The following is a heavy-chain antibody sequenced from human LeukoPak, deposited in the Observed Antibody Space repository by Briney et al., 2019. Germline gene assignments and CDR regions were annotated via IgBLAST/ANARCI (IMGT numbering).Heavy chain of an antibody. CDR1: GGSISSYY. CDR2: IYYSGST. V-gene: IGHV4-59*01. J-gene: IGHJ4*02. CDR3: ARFRSREVVSFDY. D-gene: IGHD4-23*01. Sequence: SETLSLTCTVSGGSISSYYWSWIRQPPGKGLEWIGYIYYSGSTNYNPPLKSRVTISVDTSKNQFSLKLSSVTAADTAVYYCARFRSREVVSFDYWGQGTLVTVSS.